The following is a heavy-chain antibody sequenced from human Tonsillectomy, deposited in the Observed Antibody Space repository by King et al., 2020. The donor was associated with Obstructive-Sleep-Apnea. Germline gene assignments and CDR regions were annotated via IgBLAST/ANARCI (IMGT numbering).Heavy chain of an antibody. D-gene: IGHD4-17*01. J-gene: IGHJ4*02. CDR3: ARHPLRRYFDY. Sequence: QLQESGPGLVKPSETLSLTCTVSGGSISSSRYYWGWIRQPPGTGLGWIGTIYYSGRTYYNPSLKSRVTISVDTSKNQFSLRLSSVTAADTAVYYCARHPLRRYFDYWGQGTLVTVSS. CDR1: GGSISSSRYY. V-gene: IGHV4-39*01. CDR2: IYYSGRT.